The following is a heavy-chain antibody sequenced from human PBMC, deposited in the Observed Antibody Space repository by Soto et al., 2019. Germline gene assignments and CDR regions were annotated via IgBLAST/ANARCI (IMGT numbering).Heavy chain of an antibody. Sequence: ASVKVSCKASGYTFTIYGFSWVRQAPGQGLEWMGWISAYNGNTNYAQKLQGRVTMTTDTSTTTAYMELRSLRSDDTAVYYCVRGAPLSRVLTAANDFDYSGQATLVTVSS. D-gene: IGHD2-2*01. J-gene: IGHJ4*02. CDR3: VRGAPLSRVLTAANDFDY. V-gene: IGHV1-18*01. CDR2: ISAYNGNT. CDR1: GYTFTIYG.